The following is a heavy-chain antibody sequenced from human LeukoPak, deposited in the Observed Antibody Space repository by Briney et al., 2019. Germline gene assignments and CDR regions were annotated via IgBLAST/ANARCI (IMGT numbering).Heavy chain of an antibody. CDR1: GFTFSTYY. CDR2: IRADGSGK. V-gene: IGHV3-7*01. Sequence: PGGSLRLSCAASGFTFSTYYMNWVRQAPGKGLEWVANIRADGSGKWYMDSVKGRFTISRDNAEDSLFLQMNDLRAEDTAVYYCARWLYSSGWAIDYWGQGTPVTVSS. J-gene: IGHJ4*02. D-gene: IGHD6-19*01. CDR3: ARWLYSSGWAIDY.